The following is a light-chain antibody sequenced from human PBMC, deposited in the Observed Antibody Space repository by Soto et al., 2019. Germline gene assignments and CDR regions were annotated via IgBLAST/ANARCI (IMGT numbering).Light chain of an antibody. CDR3: QQYGGSSWT. J-gene: IGKJ1*01. CDR1: QSVSSSY. CDR2: GAS. Sequence: EIVFTHSPCTLSFSLCKRATLSCRTSQSVSSSYLAWYHQKPGQAPRLLIFGASSRATGIPDRFSGSGSGTDFTLTISRLEPEDFAVYYCQQYGGSSWTFGQGTKVDI. V-gene: IGKV3-20*01.